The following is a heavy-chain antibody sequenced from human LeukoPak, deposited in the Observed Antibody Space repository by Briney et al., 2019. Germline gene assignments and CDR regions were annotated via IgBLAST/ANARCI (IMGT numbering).Heavy chain of an antibody. CDR2: IYYSGST. CDR1: GGSISSGDYY. Sequence: SETLSLTCTVSGGSISSGDYYWSWIRQPPGKGLEWIGYIYYSGSTYYNPSLKSRVTISVDTSKNQFSLKLSSVTAADTAVYYCARLGGGSCYDPPCYYYGMDVWGQGTTVTVSS. J-gene: IGHJ6*02. CDR3: ARLGGGSCYDPPCYYYGMDV. D-gene: IGHD2-15*01. V-gene: IGHV4-30-4*01.